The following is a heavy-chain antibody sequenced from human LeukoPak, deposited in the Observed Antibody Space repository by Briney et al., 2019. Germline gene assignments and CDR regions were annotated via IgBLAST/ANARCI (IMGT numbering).Heavy chain of an antibody. Sequence: GGSLRLSCAASGFTFSSYWMSWVRQAPGEGLEWLANIKDDGSEKYYVDSVKGRFTISRDNANNSLYLQLSSLRVEDTAVYYCAGSLAYCGGDCRLGDYWGQGTLVTVSS. V-gene: IGHV3-7*01. CDR3: AGSLAYCGGDCRLGDY. D-gene: IGHD2-21*02. J-gene: IGHJ4*02. CDR2: IKDDGSEK. CDR1: GFTFSSYW.